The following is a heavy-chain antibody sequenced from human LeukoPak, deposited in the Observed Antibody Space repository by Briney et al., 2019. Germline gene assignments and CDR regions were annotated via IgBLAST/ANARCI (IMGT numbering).Heavy chain of an antibody. CDR3: ARDALEGYFPSFYMEV. Sequence: SETLSLSCSVSGGFINSHYWSWLRQPPGKGLEWIGYISNSGSTDYNPSLKHRVTISLNTAKTQFSLKLSSVTAADTAVYYCARDALEGYFPSFYMEVWARGPPSPSP. D-gene: IGHD1-26*01. J-gene: IGHJ6*03. CDR2: ISNSGST. CDR1: GGFINSHY. V-gene: IGHV4-59*11.